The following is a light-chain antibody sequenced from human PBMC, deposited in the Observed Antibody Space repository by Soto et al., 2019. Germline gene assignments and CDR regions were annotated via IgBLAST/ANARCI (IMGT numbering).Light chain of an antibody. CDR2: GAS. CDR3: LQNYYSFRT. J-gene: IGKJ1*01. CDR1: QGIAKD. Sequence: AIQLTQSPSSLSASVGDRVTITCRASQGIAKDLGWYQQKPGKAPRLLIFGASFLQSGVPSRFSGSGSGTDFTLTINGLQPKDFATYYCLQNYYSFRTFGQGTKVEIK. V-gene: IGKV1-6*01.